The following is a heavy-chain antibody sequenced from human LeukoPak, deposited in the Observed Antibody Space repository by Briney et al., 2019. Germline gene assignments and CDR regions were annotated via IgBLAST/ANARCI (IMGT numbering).Heavy chain of an antibody. Sequence: SETLSLTCAVYGGSFSGYYWSWIRQPPGKGLEWIGEINHSGSTNYNPSLKSRVTISVDTSKNQFPLKLSSVTAADTAVYYCASLTMVRGVFFDYWGQGTLVTVSS. CDR2: INHSGST. D-gene: IGHD3-10*01. CDR1: GGSFSGYY. J-gene: IGHJ4*02. V-gene: IGHV4-34*01. CDR3: ASLTMVRGVFFDY.